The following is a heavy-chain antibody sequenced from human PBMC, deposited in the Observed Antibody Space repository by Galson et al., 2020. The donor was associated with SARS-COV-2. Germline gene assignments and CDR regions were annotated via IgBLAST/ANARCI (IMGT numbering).Heavy chain of an antibody. J-gene: IGHJ4*02. CDR2: ISAYNGNT. D-gene: IGHD6-13*01. CDR1: GYTFTSYG. CDR3: AIAAAGAWRFDY. Sequence: GESLKISCKASGYTFTSYGISWVRQAPGQGLEWMGWISAYNGNTNYAQKLQGRVTMTTDTSTSTAYMELRSLRSDDTAVYYCAIAAAGAWRFDYWGQGTLVTVSS. V-gene: IGHV1-18*01.